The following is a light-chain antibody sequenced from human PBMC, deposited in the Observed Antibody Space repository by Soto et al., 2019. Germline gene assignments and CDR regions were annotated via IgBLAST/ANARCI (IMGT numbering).Light chain of an antibody. V-gene: IGKV3-20*01. CDR2: GAS. J-gene: IGKJ1*01. Sequence: EIVLTRSPGTLSLSPGERATLSCRASQSVSSRSLAWYQQKPGQAPRLLISGASSRAADIPDRFSGSGSGTDFTLTINRLEPEDFAVYYCQQYDSSPRTFGQGTKVEIK. CDR3: QQYDSSPRT. CDR1: QSVSSRS.